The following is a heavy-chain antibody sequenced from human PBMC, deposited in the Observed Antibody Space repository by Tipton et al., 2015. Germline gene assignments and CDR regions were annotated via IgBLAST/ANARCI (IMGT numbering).Heavy chain of an antibody. D-gene: IGHD6-13*01. J-gene: IGHJ4*02. V-gene: IGHV3-30*18. CDR3: AKEGSSAGDHLDE. CDR1: GFSLIDYG. Sequence: RSLRLSCIASGFSLIDYGMHWVRQAPGKGLEWVALVSYDGSSKYTTDSVKSRFTVSRDNSKNTLWLQMNSLRPEDTAVYYCAKEGSSAGDHLDEWGQGTVVTVSS. CDR2: VSYDGSSK.